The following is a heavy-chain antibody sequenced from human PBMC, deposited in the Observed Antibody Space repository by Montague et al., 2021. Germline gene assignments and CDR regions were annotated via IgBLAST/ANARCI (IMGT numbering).Heavy chain of an antibody. J-gene: IGHJ4*02. CDR1: GFTFSTYS. V-gene: IGHV3-74*01. CDR3: ARSYDS. CDR2: IKTDGSSK. Sequence: SLRLSCAASGFTFSTYSMHWVRQAPGKGLVWVSTIKTDGSSKNYADSVKGRFTISRDNAKNTLYLQMNSLRVEDTAVYYCARSYDSWGQGALVTVSS. D-gene: IGHD3-10*01.